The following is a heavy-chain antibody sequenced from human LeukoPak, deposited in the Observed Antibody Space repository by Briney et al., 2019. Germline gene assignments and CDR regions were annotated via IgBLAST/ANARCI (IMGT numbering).Heavy chain of an antibody. V-gene: IGHV5-51*01. Sequence: GESLKISCKGSGYSFTSYWIGWVRQMPGKGLEWMGIIYPGDSDTRYSPSFQGQVTVSADRSISTAYLQWSSLKASDTAMYYCARRDYYGSGSHQNFDYWGQGTLVTVSS. D-gene: IGHD3-10*01. J-gene: IGHJ4*02. CDR2: IYPGDSDT. CDR1: GYSFTSYW. CDR3: ARRDYYGSGSHQNFDY.